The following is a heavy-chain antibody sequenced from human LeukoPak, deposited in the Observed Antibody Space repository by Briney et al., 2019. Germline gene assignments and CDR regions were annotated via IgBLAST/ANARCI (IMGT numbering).Heavy chain of an antibody. CDR1: EFTFSSYA. J-gene: IGHJ4*02. CDR2: ISYDGSSK. V-gene: IGHV3-30*04. Sequence: GRSLRLSCAASEFTFSSYAMHWVRQAPGKGLEWVALISYDGSSKYYPDSVKGRFTISRDNSKNTLYLRMNSLRAEDTALYYCARSPVIYCSGGSGECCFDYWGQGTLVTVSS. CDR3: ARSPVIYCSGGSGECCFDY. D-gene: IGHD2-15*01.